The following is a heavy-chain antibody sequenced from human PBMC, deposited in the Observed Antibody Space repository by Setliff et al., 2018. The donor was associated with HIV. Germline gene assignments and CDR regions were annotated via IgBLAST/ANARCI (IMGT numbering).Heavy chain of an antibody. Sequence: GESLKISCAASGFTFSSYWMSWVRQAPGKGLEWVAEIKQDGSEKYYVDSVKGRFTISRDNAKNSLYLHMNSLRAEDTAVYYCARIARPGYYYYYMDVWGKGTTVTVSS. CDR3: ARIARPGYYYYYMDV. CDR1: GFTFSSYW. D-gene: IGHD6-6*01. CDR2: IKQDGSEK. J-gene: IGHJ6*03. V-gene: IGHV3-7*03.